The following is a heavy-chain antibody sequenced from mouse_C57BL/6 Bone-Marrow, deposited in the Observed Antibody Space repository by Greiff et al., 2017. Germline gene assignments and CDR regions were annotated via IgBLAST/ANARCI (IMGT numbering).Heavy chain of an antibody. V-gene: IGHV14-4*01. CDR3: TPYYYGSLFAY. D-gene: IGHD1-1*01. CDR1: GFNIKDDY. CDR2: IDPENGDT. Sequence: VQLQQSGAELVRPGASVKLSCTASGFNIKDDYMHWVKQRSEQGLEWIGWIDPENGDTEYASKFQGKATITADTSSNTAYLQLSSLTSEDTAVYYCTPYYYGSLFAYWGQGTLVTVSA. J-gene: IGHJ3*01.